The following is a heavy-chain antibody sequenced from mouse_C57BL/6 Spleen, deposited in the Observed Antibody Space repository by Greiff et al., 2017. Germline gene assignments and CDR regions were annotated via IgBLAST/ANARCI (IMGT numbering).Heavy chain of an antibody. Sequence: VKLMESGAELARPGASVKLSCKASGYTFTSYGISWVKQRTGQGLEWIGEIYPRSGNTYYNEKFKGKATLTADKSSSTAYMELRSLTSEDSAVYFCARGDSSGYVEWGYFDYWGQGTTLTVSS. V-gene: IGHV1-81*01. CDR3: ARGDSSGYVEWGYFDY. CDR1: GYTFTSYG. CDR2: IYPRSGNT. J-gene: IGHJ2*01. D-gene: IGHD3-2*02.